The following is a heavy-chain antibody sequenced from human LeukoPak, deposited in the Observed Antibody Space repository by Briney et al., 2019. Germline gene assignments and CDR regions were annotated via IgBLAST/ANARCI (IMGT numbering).Heavy chain of an antibody. Sequence: PSETLSLTSTVSGGSISSYYWSWIRQPPGKGLEWIGYIYYSGSTNYNPSLKSRVTISVDTSKNQFSLKLSSVTAADTAVYYCARGRSWDNFDYWGQGTLVTVSS. J-gene: IGHJ4*02. D-gene: IGHD6-13*01. V-gene: IGHV4-59*01. CDR3: ARGRSWDNFDY. CDR1: GGSISSYY. CDR2: IYYSGST.